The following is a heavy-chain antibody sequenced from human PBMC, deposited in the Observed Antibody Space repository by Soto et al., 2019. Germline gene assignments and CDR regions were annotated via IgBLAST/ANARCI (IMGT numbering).Heavy chain of an antibody. CDR2: INPNNDDT. J-gene: IGHJ4*01. D-gene: IGHD6-13*01. CDR1: GYICRDYY. CDR3: ARDSAAGAGIGWDY. Sequence: WASVKVSCKASGYICRDYYIHCVLQSPLQGPEWMGCINPNNDDTRYAQKFRGRVTVTMDTSISTAYMDLSRLTSDDTAVYYCARDSAAGAGIGWDYWGQGTLVTVSS. V-gene: IGHV1-2*02.